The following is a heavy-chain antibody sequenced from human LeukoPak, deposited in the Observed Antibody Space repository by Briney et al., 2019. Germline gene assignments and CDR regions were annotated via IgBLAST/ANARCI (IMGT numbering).Heavy chain of an antibody. D-gene: IGHD3-16*02. CDR2: ISGSGGST. CDR3: AKDSAMGNYDYVWGSYRYSYFDY. Sequence: PGGSLRLSCAASGFTFSSYAMSWVRQAPGKGLGWVSAISGSGGSTYYADSVKGRFTISRDNSKNTLYLQMNSLRAEDTAVYYCAKDSAMGNYDYVWGSYRYSYFDYWGQGTLVTVSS. J-gene: IGHJ4*02. CDR1: GFTFSSYA. V-gene: IGHV3-23*01.